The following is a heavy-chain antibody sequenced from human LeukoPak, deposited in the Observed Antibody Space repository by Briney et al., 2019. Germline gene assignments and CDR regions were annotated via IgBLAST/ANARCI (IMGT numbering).Heavy chain of an antibody. CDR2: IRYDGSDK. D-gene: IGHD5-12*01. CDR3: AKDPGSGYAIDP. J-gene: IGHJ5*02. Sequence: GGSLRLSCAASGFTFSSYGMHWVRQAPGKGLEWVAFIRYDGSDKYYADSVKGRFTISRDNSKNTLYLQMNSLRAEDTAVYYCAKDPGSGYAIDPWGQGTLVTVSS. V-gene: IGHV3-30*02. CDR1: GFTFSSYG.